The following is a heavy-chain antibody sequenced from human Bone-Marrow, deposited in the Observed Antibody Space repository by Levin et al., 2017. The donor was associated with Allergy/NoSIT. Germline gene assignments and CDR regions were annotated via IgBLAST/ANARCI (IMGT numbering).Heavy chain of an antibody. CDR3: ATLAVPYGDYAPFDY. V-gene: IGHV3-9*01. CDR1: GFTFDDYA. Sequence: SGGSLRLSCAASGFTFDDYAMHWVRQAPGKGLEWVSGISWNSGSIGYADSVKGRFTISRDNAKNSLYLQMNSLRAEDTALYYCATLAVPYGDYAPFDYWGQGTLVTVSS. D-gene: IGHD4-17*01. J-gene: IGHJ4*02. CDR2: ISWNSGSI.